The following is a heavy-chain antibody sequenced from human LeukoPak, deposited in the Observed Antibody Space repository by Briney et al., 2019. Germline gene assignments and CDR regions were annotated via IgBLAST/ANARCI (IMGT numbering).Heavy chain of an antibody. Sequence: PGGSLRLSCAASGFTFSSYAMSWVRQAPGKGLEWVSAISGSGGSTYYADSVKGRFTISRDNSKNTLYLQMNSLRAEDTAVYYCAKAPRWFGELPHYYYYYGMDVWGQGTTVTVSS. CDR3: AKAPRWFGELPHYYYYYGMDV. V-gene: IGHV3-23*01. CDR1: GFTFSSYA. J-gene: IGHJ6*02. D-gene: IGHD3-10*01. CDR2: ISGSGGST.